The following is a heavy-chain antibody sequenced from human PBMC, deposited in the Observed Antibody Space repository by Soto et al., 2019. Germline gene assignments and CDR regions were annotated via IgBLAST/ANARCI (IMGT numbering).Heavy chain of an antibody. D-gene: IGHD6-6*01. CDR3: ARCVGIAARRIDY. J-gene: IGHJ4*02. CDR1: GGSISSGGYY. Sequence: QVQLQESGPGLVKPSQTLSLTCTVSGGSISSGGYYWSWIRQHPGKGLEWIGYIYYSGSTYYNPSLKSQVTISVDTSKNQVSLKLSSVTAADTAVYYCARCVGIAARRIDYWGQGTLVTVSS. V-gene: IGHV4-31*01. CDR2: IYYSGST.